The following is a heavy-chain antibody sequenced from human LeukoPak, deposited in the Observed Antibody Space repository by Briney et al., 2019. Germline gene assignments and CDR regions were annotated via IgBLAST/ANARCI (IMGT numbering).Heavy chain of an antibody. Sequence: ASVKVSCKASGYTFTSYDINWVRQATGQGLEWMGWMNTNSGNTGYAQKFQGRVTMTRNTSISTAYMELSSLRSEDTAVYYCAIVPAARATFDYWGQGTLVTVSS. J-gene: IGHJ4*02. CDR2: MNTNSGNT. D-gene: IGHD2-2*01. CDR1: GYTFTSYD. CDR3: AIVPAARATFDY. V-gene: IGHV1-8*01.